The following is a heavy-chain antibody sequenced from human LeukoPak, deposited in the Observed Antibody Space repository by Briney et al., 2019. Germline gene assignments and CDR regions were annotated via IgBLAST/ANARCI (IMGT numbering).Heavy chain of an antibody. CDR3: GRDPNGDYVGAFEF. CDR2: IGGSGSNT. J-gene: IGHJ3*01. Sequence: GGSLRLTCVASDFTFPNYAMTWVRLAPGKGLEWVSSIGGSGSNTNYADSVRGRFTVSRDNSKNTLYLQMNSLRAEDTAVYYCGRDPNGDYVGAFEFWGQGTLVSVSS. CDR1: DFTFPNYA. D-gene: IGHD4-17*01. V-gene: IGHV3-23*01.